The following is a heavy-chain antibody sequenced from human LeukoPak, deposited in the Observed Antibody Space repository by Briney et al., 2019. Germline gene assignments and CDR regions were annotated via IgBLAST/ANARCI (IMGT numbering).Heavy chain of an antibody. D-gene: IGHD3-22*01. Sequence: PGRSLRLSCAASGFTFSSYAMHWVRQAPGKGLEWVAVISYDGSNKYYADSVKGRFTSSRDNSKNTLYLQMNSLRAEDTAVYYCARDGYYYDSSGFNGGGMDVWGQGTTVTVSS. V-gene: IGHV3-30-3*01. J-gene: IGHJ6*02. CDR3: ARDGYYYDSSGFNGGGMDV. CDR1: GFTFSSYA. CDR2: ISYDGSNK.